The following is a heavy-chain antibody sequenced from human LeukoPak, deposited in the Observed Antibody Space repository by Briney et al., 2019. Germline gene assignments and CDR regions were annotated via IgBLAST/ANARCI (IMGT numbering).Heavy chain of an antibody. V-gene: IGHV3-23*01. J-gene: IGHJ4*02. D-gene: IGHD6-13*01. Sequence: GGSLRLSCAASGFTFNNFAMSWVRQAPGKGPEWVSVISASGGTTYYAESVKDRLTISRDNSKNMLYLQMNSLRVEDTAVYYCAKYRQQLVRIFDYWGQGTLVTVSS. CDR3: AKYRQQLVRIFDY. CDR2: ISASGGTT. CDR1: GFTFNNFA.